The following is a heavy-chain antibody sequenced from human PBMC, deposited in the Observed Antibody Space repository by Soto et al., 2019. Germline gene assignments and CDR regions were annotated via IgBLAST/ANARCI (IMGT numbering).Heavy chain of an antibody. CDR1: GGSFSGYY. CDR3: ARGGVTMIVKS. D-gene: IGHD3-22*01. J-gene: IGHJ4*02. CDR2: INHSGST. V-gene: IGHV4-34*01. Sequence: SETLSLTCAVYGGSFSGYYWSWIRQPPGKGLEWIGEINHSGSTNYNPSLKSRVTISVDTSKNQFSLKLSSVTAADTAVYYCARGGVTMIVKSWGQGTLVTVSS.